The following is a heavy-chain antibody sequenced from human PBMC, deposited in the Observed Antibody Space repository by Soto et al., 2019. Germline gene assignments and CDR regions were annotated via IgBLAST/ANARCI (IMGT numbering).Heavy chain of an antibody. V-gene: IGHV3-7*01. CDR2: IKQDGSAK. J-gene: IGHJ4*02. CDR3: ARDFYGGFSYGPGDN. Sequence: GPLRLSCVASGFTFLGDWMSWVRQAPGKGLEWVANIKQDGSAKQYLDSVRGRFTISRDNSKNSVYLQMNSLRAEDTALYYCARDFYGGFSYGPGDNWGQGTLVTVSS. D-gene: IGHD2-15*01. CDR1: GFTFLGDW.